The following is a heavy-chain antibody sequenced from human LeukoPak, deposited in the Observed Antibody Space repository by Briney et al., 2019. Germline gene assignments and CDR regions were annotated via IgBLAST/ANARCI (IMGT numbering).Heavy chain of an antibody. CDR3: ARGSVIVGAIKYYFDY. CDR2: INPSGGST. V-gene: IGHV1-46*03. Sequence: GASVKVSCKASGYTFTSYYMHWVRQAPGQGLEWMGIINPSGGSTSYAHKLQGRVTMTRDKSTSTVYMELSSLRSEDTAVYYCARGSVIVGAIKYYFDYWGQGTLVTVSS. J-gene: IGHJ4*02. D-gene: IGHD1-26*01. CDR1: GYTFTSYY.